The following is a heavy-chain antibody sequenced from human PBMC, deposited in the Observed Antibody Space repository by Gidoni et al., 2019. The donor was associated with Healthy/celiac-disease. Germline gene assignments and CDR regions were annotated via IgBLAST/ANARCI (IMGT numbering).Heavy chain of an antibody. D-gene: IGHD4-17*01. V-gene: IGHV3-9*01. CDR3: ASGGPYGDYGYDY. CDR1: GFTFDDYA. CDR2: ISWNSGSI. J-gene: IGHJ4*02. Sequence: EVQLVESGGGLVQPGRSLRLSCAASGFTFDDYAMHWVRQAPGKGLEWVSGISWNSGSIGYADSVKGRFTISRDNAKNSLYLQMNSLRAEDTALYYCASGGPYGDYGYDYWGQGTLVTVSS.